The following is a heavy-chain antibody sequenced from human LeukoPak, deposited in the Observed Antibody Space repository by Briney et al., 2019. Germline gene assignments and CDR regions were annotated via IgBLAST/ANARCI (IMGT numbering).Heavy chain of an antibody. J-gene: IGHJ6*03. CDR1: GYTLTVYY. V-gene: IGHV1-2*02. CDR2: INPTSGAT. CDR3: ARGVVAATFYYYMDV. D-gene: IGHD2-15*01. Sequence: ASVKVSCKPSGYTLTVYYIHWVRQAPRQGLEWMGWINPTSGATNYAQKFQGRVTMTRDTSISTAYMELNRLRSDDTAVYYCARGVVAATFYYYMDVWGKGTTVTVSS.